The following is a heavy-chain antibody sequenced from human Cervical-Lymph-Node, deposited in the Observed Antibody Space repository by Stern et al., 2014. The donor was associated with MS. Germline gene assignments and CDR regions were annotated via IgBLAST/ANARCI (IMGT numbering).Heavy chain of an antibody. J-gene: IGHJ6*02. V-gene: IGHV4-61*02. CDR1: GGSISSGPYY. D-gene: IGHD4-17*01. Sequence: QVQLQESGPGLVKPSQTLSLTCTVSGGSISSGPYYWSWIRQPAGKGLEWIGRMYTTGSTNYNPSLRSRGTISLHASKNQFPVKLSSVTAADTAVYYCARDRVIRPTETTSYYSYSLDVWGQGTTVTVSS. CDR2: MYTTGST. CDR3: ARDRVIRPTETTSYYSYSLDV.